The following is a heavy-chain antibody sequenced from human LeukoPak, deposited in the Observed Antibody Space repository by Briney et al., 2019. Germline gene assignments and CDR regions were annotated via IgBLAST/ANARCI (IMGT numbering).Heavy chain of an antibody. V-gene: IGHV3-21*01. D-gene: IGHD3-16*01. J-gene: IGHJ6*03. Sequence: GGSLRLSCAASGFTFSSFGMNWVRQAPGKGLEWLSSYDSSTSYIYYADSVKGRFTISRDIAKNSLFLQMDSLRAEDTAVYFCAKAGGRHYAYYYYYMDVWGKGTTVTVSS. CDR3: AKAGGRHYAYYYYYMDV. CDR1: GFTFSSFG. CDR2: YDSSTSYI.